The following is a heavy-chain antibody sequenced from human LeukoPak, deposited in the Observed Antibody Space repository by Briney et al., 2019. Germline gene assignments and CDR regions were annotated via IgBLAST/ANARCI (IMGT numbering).Heavy chain of an antibody. V-gene: IGHV4-39*02. CDR1: GGSISSSTYY. CDR3: AREEWFDP. CDR2: IYYSGST. J-gene: IGHJ5*02. Sequence: PSETLSLTCTVSGGSISSSTYYWGWIRQPPGKGLEWIGTIYYSGSTYYNPSVKSRVTISADTSKNQFSLKLSSVTAADTAVYYCAREEWFDPWGQGTLVTVSS.